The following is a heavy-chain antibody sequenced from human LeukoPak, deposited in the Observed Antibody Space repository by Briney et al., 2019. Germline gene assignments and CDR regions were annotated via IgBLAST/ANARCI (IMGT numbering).Heavy chain of an antibody. CDR2: ISAYSGDT. Sequence: ASVKVSCKASGYTFTNYGISWVRQAPGQGLEWMGWISAYSGDTNYAQNLQGRVTMTIDTSTSTAYMELRSLRSDDTAVYYCARDVGHYFDYWGQGTLVTVSS. CDR3: ARDVGHYFDY. V-gene: IGHV1-18*01. J-gene: IGHJ4*02. CDR1: GYTFTNYG.